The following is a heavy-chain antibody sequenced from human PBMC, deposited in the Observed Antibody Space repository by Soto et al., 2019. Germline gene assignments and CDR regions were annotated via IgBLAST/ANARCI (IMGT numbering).Heavy chain of an antibody. D-gene: IGHD3-9*01. CDR1: GYTFTSYG. V-gene: IGHV1-18*04. J-gene: IGHJ4*02. Sequence: RASVKVSCKASGYTFTSYGISSVRQAPGQGLEWMGWISAYNGNTNYAQKLQGRVTMTTDTSTSTAYMELRSLRSDDTAVYYCARDEAPILTGYYSRFYFDYWGQGTLVTVSS. CDR3: ARDEAPILTGYYSRFYFDY. CDR2: ISAYNGNT.